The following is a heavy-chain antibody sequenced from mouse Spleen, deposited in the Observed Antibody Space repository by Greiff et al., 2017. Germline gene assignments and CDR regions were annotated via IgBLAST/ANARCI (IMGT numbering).Heavy chain of an antibody. CDR1: GYTFTDYY. V-gene: IGHV1-26*01. J-gene: IGHJ3*01. CDR3: AIGNYGYDPAWFAD. CDR2: INPNNGGT. D-gene: IGHD2-14*01. Sequence: VQLQQSGPELVKPGASVKISCKASGYTFTDYYMNWVKQSHGKSLEWIGDINPNNGGTSYNQKFKGKATLTVDKSSSTAYMELRSLTSEDSAVYCCAIGNYGYDPAWFADWGQGTLVTVSA.